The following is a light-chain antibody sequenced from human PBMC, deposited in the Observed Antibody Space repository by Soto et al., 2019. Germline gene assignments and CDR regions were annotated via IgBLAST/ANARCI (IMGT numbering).Light chain of an antibody. CDR1: QSVSSD. J-gene: IGKJ1*01. Sequence: VMTQSPAALSVSPGERATLSCRASQSVSSDLAWYQQKPGQSPRLLIYHASARATGVPARFSGSGSGTDFTLTISSLEPEDFAVYYCQQRSNWPPAFGQGTNVDI. CDR2: HAS. V-gene: IGKV3-11*01. CDR3: QQRSNWPPA.